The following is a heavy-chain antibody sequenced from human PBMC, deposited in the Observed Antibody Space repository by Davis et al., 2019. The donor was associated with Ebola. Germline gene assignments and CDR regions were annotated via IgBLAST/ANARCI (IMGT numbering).Heavy chain of an antibody. J-gene: IGHJ3*02. CDR3: ARQWGVSSDQDGFEI. CDR1: GYTFTSYW. CDR2: IYPGDSDT. D-gene: IGHD3-10*01. Sequence: GESLKISCKGSGYTFTSYWTGWVRQMPVQGLEWMGIIYPGDSDTRYSPSFQGQVIISADKSISTAYLQWSSLKASDTAMYYCARQWGVSSDQDGFEIWGQGTMVTVSS. V-gene: IGHV5-51*01.